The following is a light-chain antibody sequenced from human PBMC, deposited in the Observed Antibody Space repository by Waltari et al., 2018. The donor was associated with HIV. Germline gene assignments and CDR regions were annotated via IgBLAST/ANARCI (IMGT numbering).Light chain of an antibody. CDR3: QQASSFPAT. J-gene: IGKJ3*01. V-gene: IGKV1D-12*01. CDR2: AAS. Sequence: DIQMTQSPSSVSASVGDRITITCRASRGISTWLAWYQQKPGKAPKLLIFAASSLQSGGPSRFSGSASGTVGTDFTLTISSLQPEDFATYYCQQASSFPATFGPGTKVDMK. CDR1: RGISTW.